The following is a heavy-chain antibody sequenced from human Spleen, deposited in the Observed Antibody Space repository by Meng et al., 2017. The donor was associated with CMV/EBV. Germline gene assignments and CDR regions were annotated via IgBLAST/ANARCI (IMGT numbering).Heavy chain of an antibody. CDR3: ARAPIVVVPFYGMDV. V-gene: IGHV3-7*01. J-gene: IGHJ6*02. D-gene: IGHD2-2*01. Sequence: GGSLRLSCVASGFTFSTYDMNWVRQAPGKGLEWVANIKQDGSEKYYVDSVKGRFTISRDNAKNSLYLQMNSLRAEDTAVYYCARAPIVVVPFYGMDVWGQGTTVTVSS. CDR1: GFTFSTYD. CDR2: IKQDGSEK.